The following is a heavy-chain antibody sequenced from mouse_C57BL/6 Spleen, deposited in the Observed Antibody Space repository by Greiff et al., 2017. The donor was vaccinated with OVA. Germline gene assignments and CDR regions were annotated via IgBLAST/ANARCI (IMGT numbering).Heavy chain of an antibody. V-gene: IGHV1-81*01. CDR1: GYTFTSYG. CDR3: ARGDYYGSRHWYFDV. CDR2: IYPRSGNT. J-gene: IGHJ1*03. Sequence: QVQLKQSGAELARPGASVKLSCKASGYTFTSYGISWVKQRTGQGLEWIGEIYPRSGNTYYNEKFKGKATLTADKSSSTAYMELRSLTSEDSAVYFCARGDYYGSRHWYFDVWGTGTTVTVSS. D-gene: IGHD1-1*01.